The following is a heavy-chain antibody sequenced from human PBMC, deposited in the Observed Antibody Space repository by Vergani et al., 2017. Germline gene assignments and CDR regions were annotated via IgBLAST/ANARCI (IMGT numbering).Heavy chain of an antibody. D-gene: IGHD3-10*01. J-gene: IGHJ6*02. V-gene: IGHV4-39*02. CDR1: GGSISSSSYY. CDR2: IYYSGST. Sequence: QLKLQESGPGLVKPSETLSLTCTVSGGSISSSSYYWGWIRQPPGKGLEWIGRIYYSGSTYYNPSLKSRVTISVDTSKNQFSLKLSSVTAADTAVYYCARDRKRVRGVDYGMDVWGQGTTVTVSS. CDR3: ARDRKRVRGVDYGMDV.